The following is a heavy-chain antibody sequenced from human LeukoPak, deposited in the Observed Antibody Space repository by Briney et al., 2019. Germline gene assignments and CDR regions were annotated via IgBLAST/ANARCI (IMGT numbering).Heavy chain of an antibody. Sequence: GGSLRLSCAASELTFSSYAMNWVRQAPGKGLEWVSAISGRGGDLYYADSVKGRFTISRDNSKNTLFLQMSSLRAEDTAVYYCAKRGYYYESSGFYYLDSWGQGTLVTVSA. CDR2: ISGRGGDL. D-gene: IGHD3-22*01. V-gene: IGHV3-23*01. CDR1: ELTFSSYA. J-gene: IGHJ4*02. CDR3: AKRGYYYESSGFYYLDS.